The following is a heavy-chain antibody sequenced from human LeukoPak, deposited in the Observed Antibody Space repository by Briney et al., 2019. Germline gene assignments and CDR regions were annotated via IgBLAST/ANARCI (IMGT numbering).Heavy chain of an antibody. CDR1: GFIFNSHW. V-gene: IGHV3-7*01. J-gene: IGHJ4*02. D-gene: IGHD2-21*01. CDR3: ASNRRLAL. Sequence: NPGGSLRLSCAASGFIFNSHWMSWVRQAPGKGLEWVANIKQDGSEMYYVDSVKGRFIISRDNAKNSVYLQMNSLRGEDTAVYYCASNRRLALWGQGTLVTVSS. CDR2: IKQDGSEM.